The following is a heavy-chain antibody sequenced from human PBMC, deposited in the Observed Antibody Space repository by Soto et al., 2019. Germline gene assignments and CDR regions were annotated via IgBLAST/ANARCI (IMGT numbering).Heavy chain of an antibody. Sequence: GGSLRLSCAASGFTFSSYAMHWVRQAPGKGLEWVAVISYDGSNKCYADSVKGRFTISRDNSKNTLYLQMNSLRAEDTAVYYCARVXDVVVVAATDYYYGMDVWGQGTTVTVSS. J-gene: IGHJ6*02. D-gene: IGHD2-15*01. CDR2: ISYDGSNK. CDR1: GFTFSSYA. CDR3: ARVXDVVVVAATDYYYGMDV. V-gene: IGHV3-30-3*01.